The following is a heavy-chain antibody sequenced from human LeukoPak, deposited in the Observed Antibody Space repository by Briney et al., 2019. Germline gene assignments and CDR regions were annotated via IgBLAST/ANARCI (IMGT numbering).Heavy chain of an antibody. V-gene: IGHV4-39*07. CDR1: GGSISSSSYY. CDR3: ARDGDPDIVVVPAATTTPYFDY. D-gene: IGHD2-2*01. CDR2: IYYSGST. Sequence: PSETLSLTCTVSGGSISSSSYYWGWIRQPPGKGLEWIGSIYYSGSTYYNPSLKSRVTISVDTSKNQFSLKLSSVTAADTAVYYCARDGDPDIVVVPAATTTPYFDYWGQGTLVTVSS. J-gene: IGHJ4*02.